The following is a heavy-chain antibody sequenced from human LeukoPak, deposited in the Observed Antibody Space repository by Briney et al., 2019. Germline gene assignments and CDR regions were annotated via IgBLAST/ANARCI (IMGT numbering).Heavy chain of an antibody. Sequence: PGESLRLSCAASGFTFTSYSMNWVRQAPGKGLEWVSTISGGGGSTYYADSVKGRFTISRDNSKSTLYLQVNSLRAEDTAVYYCAKGGKWDVTPFDYWGQGTLVTVSS. CDR1: GFTFTSYS. J-gene: IGHJ4*02. CDR3: AKGGKWDVTPFDY. V-gene: IGHV3-23*01. CDR2: ISGGGGST. D-gene: IGHD1-26*01.